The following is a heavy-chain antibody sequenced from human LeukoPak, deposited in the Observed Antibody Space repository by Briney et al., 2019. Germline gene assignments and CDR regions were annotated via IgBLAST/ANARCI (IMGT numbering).Heavy chain of an antibody. D-gene: IGHD3-22*01. CDR3: AKGPYNMIVVAIIDDAFDI. J-gene: IGHJ3*02. CDR1: GFTFSSYA. Sequence: GGSLRLSCAASGFTFSSYAMSWVRQAPGKGLEWVSAISGSGGSTYYADSVKGRFTISRDNSKNTLYLQMNSLRAEDTAVYYCAKGPYNMIVVAIIDDAFDIWGQGTMVTVSS. CDR2: ISGSGGST. V-gene: IGHV3-23*01.